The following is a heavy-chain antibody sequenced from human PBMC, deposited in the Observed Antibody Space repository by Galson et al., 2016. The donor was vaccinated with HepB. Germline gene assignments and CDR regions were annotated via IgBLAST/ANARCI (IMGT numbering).Heavy chain of an antibody. D-gene: IGHD5-12*01. CDR3: ARSYSGYDHFDY. CDR2: INAGNGNT. J-gene: IGHJ4*02. V-gene: IGHV1-3*01. CDR1: GYSFTRYT. Sequence: SVKVSCKASGYSFTRYTIHWVRQAPGQRLEWMGWINAGNGNTKYSQKFQGRVTTSRDTSASTAYMELSSLRSEDTTVYYCARSYSGYDHFDYWGQGTLVTVSS.